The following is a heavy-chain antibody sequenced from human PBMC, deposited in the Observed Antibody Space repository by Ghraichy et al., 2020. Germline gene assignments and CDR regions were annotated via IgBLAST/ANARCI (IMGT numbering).Heavy chain of an antibody. V-gene: IGHV4-34*01. D-gene: IGHD1-26*01. Sequence: SQTLSLTCAVYGGSFSGYYWSWIRQPPGKGLEWIGEINHSGSTNYNPSLKSRVTISVDTSKNQFSLKLSSVTAADTAVYYCAREKGWERARGGFDYWGQGTLVTVSS. CDR2: INHSGST. J-gene: IGHJ4*02. CDR3: AREKGWERARGGFDY. CDR1: GGSFSGYY.